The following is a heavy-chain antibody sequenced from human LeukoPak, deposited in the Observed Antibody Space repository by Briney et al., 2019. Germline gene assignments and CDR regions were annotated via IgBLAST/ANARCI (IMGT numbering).Heavy chain of an antibody. CDR1: GGSISSYY. CDR2: IYYSGST. Sequence: SETLSLTCTVSGGSISSYYWSWIRQPPGKGLEWIGYIYYSGSTNYNPSLKSRVTISVDTSKNQFSLKLSSVTAADTAVYYCAGSFRSGDLLFDYWGQGTLVTVSS. J-gene: IGHJ4*02. V-gene: IGHV4-59*01. CDR3: AGSFRSGDLLFDY. D-gene: IGHD2-21*02.